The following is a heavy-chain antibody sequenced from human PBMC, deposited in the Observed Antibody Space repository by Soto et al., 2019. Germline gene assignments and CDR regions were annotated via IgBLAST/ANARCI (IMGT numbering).Heavy chain of an antibody. CDR3: ARRYGDCFDY. V-gene: IGHV4-59*08. CDR1: GGSMSGYY. J-gene: IGHJ4*02. CDR2: IYYTGST. Sequence: SETLSLTCIVSGGSMSGYYWGWFRQPPGKGLEWIGYIYYTGSTNYNPSLKSRVTISVDTSKSQFSLKLSSVTAADTAVYYCARRYGDCFDYWGQGTLVTVSS. D-gene: IGHD4-17*01.